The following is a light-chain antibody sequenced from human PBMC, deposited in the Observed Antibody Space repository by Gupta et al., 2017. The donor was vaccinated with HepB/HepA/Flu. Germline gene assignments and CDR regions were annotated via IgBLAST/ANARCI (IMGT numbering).Light chain of an antibody. CDR2: AAS. CDR1: QSIGTY. CDR3: QQKDNLPIT. J-gene: IGKJ5*01. V-gene: IGKV1-39*01. Sequence: GDSVTITCRASQSIGTYLNWYQEKPGKAPRLLIYAASSFQSGVPSRFSGSGSGTHFTLTISSLQPEDFATYYCQQKDNLPITFGQGTRLEIE.